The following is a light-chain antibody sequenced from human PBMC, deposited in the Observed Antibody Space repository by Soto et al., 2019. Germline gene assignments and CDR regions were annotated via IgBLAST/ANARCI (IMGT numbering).Light chain of an antibody. J-gene: IGKJ2*01. CDR3: QQYGSSPKT. Sequence: EIVLTQSPGTLSLSPGERATLSCRANQSVSSSYLAWYQQKPGQAPRLLICGASSRATGIPDRFSGSGSGTDFTLTISRLEPEDFAVYYCQQYGSSPKTFGQGTKLEIK. CDR2: GAS. CDR1: QSVSSSY. V-gene: IGKV3-20*01.